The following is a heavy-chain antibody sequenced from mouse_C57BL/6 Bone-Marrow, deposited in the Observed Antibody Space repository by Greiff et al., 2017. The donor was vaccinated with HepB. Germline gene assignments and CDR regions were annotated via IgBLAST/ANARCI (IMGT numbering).Heavy chain of an antibody. CDR1: GYAFSSYW. V-gene: IGHV1-80*01. Sequence: VQLQQSGAELVKPGASVKISCKASGYAFSSYWMNWVKPRPGKGLEWIGQIYPGDGDTNYNGKYKGKTALNADKASNTAYMQLSSLTSEDSAVYFCAKNAMDYWGQGTSVTVTS. CDR2: IYPGDGDT. J-gene: IGHJ4*01. CDR3: AKNAMDY.